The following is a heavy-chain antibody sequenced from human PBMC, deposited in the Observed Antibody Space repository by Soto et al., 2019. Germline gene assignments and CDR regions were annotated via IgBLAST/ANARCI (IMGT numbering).Heavy chain of an antibody. CDR3: AKRRERYYDFWSARAPSWFDP. V-gene: IGHV4-34*01. J-gene: IGHJ5*02. D-gene: IGHD3-3*01. CDR2: INHSGST. CDR1: GGSFSGYY. Sequence: PSETLSLTCAVYGGSFSGYYWSWIRQPPGKGLEWIGEINHSGSTNYNPSLKSRVTISVDTSKNQFSLKLSSVTAADTAVYYCAKRRERYYDFWSARAPSWFDPWGQGTLVTVSS.